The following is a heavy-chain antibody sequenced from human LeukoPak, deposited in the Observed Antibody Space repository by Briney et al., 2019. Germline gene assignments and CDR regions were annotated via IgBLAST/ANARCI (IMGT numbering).Heavy chain of an antibody. CDR3: ARDGGLRYFDWPFDY. D-gene: IGHD3-9*01. V-gene: IGHV3-21*01. J-gene: IGHJ4*02. CDR1: GFTLSFYS. Sequence: GGSLRLSCAASGFTLSFYSMNWVRQAPGKGLEWVSSISSSSSNIHYADSVKGRFTISRDNAKNSLYLQMNSLRAEDAAVYYCARDGGLRYFDWPFDYWGQGTLVTVSS. CDR2: ISSSSSNI.